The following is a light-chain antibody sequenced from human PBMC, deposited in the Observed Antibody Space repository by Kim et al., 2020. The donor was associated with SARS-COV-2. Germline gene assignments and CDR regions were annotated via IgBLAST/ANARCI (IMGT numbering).Light chain of an antibody. V-gene: IGLV1-51*01. CDR2: DNN. J-gene: IGLJ2*01. Sequence: GQKVTISCSGSSSNIGNNYVSWYQQLPGTAPKLLIYDNNERPSAIPDRFSGSKSGTSATLGITGLQTGDEADYYCGTWDSSLSAVVFGGGTQLTVL. CDR1: SSNIGNNY. CDR3: GTWDSSLSAVV.